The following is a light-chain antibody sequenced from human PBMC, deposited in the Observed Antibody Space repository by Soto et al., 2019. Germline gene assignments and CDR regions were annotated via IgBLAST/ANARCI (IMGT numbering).Light chain of an antibody. Sequence: EIVMTQSPATLSVSPGERATLSCRASQSVSSKLDWYQQKPGQAPRLLIYGASNRATGIPDRFSGSGSGTDFTLNITRLEPEDSAVYYCLQHSGTSPKTFGQGTKVDIK. CDR3: LQHSGTSPKT. CDR2: GAS. CDR1: QSVSSK. J-gene: IGKJ1*01. V-gene: IGKV3D-15*01.